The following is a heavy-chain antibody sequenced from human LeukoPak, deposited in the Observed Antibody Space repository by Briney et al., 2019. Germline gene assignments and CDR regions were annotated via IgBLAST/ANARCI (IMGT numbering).Heavy chain of an antibody. Sequence: SETLSLTCSVSGGSFSSYFWSWVRQPAGKGLEWIGRIYPSGNTNYNPSLKSRVTISVDTSKNQFSLKLSSVTAADTAVYYCARDGVNYYDISGYDIWGRGTLVTVSS. CDR3: ARDGVNYYDISGYDI. V-gene: IGHV4-4*07. J-gene: IGHJ4*02. D-gene: IGHD3-22*01. CDR2: IYPSGNT. CDR1: GGSFSSYF.